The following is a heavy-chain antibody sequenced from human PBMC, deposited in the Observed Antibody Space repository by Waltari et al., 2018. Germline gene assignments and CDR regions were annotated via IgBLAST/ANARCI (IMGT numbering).Heavy chain of an antibody. CDR2: IIPNRGIA. D-gene: IGHD2-8*01. CDR1: GGTFSSYT. Sequence: QVQLVQSGAEVKKPGSSVKVSCKASGGTFSSYTISWVRQAPGQGREWMGRIIPNRGIANYAQKVQGRVTITADKSTSTAYMELSSLRSEDTAVYYCAREDYCTNGVCYMRGYFDYWGQGTLVTVSS. CDR3: AREDYCTNGVCYMRGYFDY. V-gene: IGHV1-69*08. J-gene: IGHJ4*02.